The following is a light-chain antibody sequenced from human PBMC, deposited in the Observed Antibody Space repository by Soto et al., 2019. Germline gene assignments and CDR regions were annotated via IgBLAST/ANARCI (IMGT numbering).Light chain of an antibody. J-gene: IGLJ1*01. CDR1: SSDVGGYNY. Sequence: SVLTQPPSASGSPGQSVTISCTGTSSDVGGYNYVSWYQQHPGKAPKLMIYEVNKRPSGVPDRFSGSKSGNTASLTVSGLQAEDEADYYCKSYEGSNIYVFGTGTKLTVL. CDR2: EVN. CDR3: KSYEGSNIYV. V-gene: IGLV2-8*01.